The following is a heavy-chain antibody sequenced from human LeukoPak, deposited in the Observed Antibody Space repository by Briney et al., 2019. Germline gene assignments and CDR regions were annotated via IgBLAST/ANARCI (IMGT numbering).Heavy chain of an antibody. CDR2: INPNSGGT. CDR3: AKEGTLTGSDYYYYYGMDV. J-gene: IGHJ6*02. D-gene: IGHD3-9*01. Sequence: GASVKVSCKASGYTFTGYYMHWVRQAPGQGLEWMGGINPNSGGTNYAQKFQGRVTMTRDTSISTAYMELSRLRSDDTAVYYCAKEGTLTGSDYYYYYGMDVWGQGTTVTVSS. V-gene: IGHV1-2*02. CDR1: GYTFTGYY.